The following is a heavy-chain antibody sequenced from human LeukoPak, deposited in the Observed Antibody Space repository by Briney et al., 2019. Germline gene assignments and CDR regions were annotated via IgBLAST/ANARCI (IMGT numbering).Heavy chain of an antibody. CDR3: AKDKDYYYFDY. CDR1: GVTFDDYT. J-gene: IGHJ4*02. D-gene: IGHD4/OR15-4a*01. CDR2: ITWDGGST. V-gene: IGHV3-43D*03. Sequence: PGGPLRLSSAASGVTFDDYTMHWVRKAPGKGLEWVCLITWDGGSTYYADSVKGRFTISRDNSKNSLYLQMSSLRAEDTALYYCAKDKDYYYFDYWGQGTLVTVSS.